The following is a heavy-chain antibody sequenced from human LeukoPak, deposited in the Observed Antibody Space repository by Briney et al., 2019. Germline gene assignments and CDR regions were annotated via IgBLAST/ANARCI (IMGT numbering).Heavy chain of an antibody. V-gene: IGHV3-33*01. Sequence: GGSLRLSCAASGFTFSSYGMHWVRQAPGKGLEWVAVIWYDGSNKYYADSVKGRFTISRDNSKNTLYLQMNSLRAEDTAVYYCARAGGSSSSVTRAFDIWGQGTMVTVSS. J-gene: IGHJ3*02. D-gene: IGHD6-6*01. CDR1: GFTFSSYG. CDR3: ARAGGSSSSVTRAFDI. CDR2: IWYDGSNK.